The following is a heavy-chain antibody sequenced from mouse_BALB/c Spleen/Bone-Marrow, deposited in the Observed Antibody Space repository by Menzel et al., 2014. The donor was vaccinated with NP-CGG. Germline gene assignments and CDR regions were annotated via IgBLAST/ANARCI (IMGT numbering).Heavy chain of an antibody. V-gene: IGHV5-12-1*01. D-gene: IGHD5-5*01. CDR2: ISSGGGST. CDR1: GFAFSSYD. J-gene: IGHJ4*01. Sequence: EVQVVESGGGLVMPGGSLKLSCAASGFAFSSYDMSWVRQTPEKRLEWVAYISSGGGSTYYPDTVKGRFTISRDNAKNTLYLQMSSLKSEDTAMYYCARTTPYAMDYWGQGTSVTVSS. CDR3: ARTTPYAMDY.